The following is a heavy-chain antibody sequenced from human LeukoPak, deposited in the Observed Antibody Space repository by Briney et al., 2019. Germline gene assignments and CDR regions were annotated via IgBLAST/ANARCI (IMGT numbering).Heavy chain of an antibody. D-gene: IGHD2-8*01. Sequence: PGGSLRLSCAASGFTFRSYGMHWVRQAPGKGLEWVAYIQNDGSNEQYADSVKGRFSISRDSSKNILNLQMNSLRAEDTAVYYCAKDRCSNGIGCYYYYMDVWGKGTTVTIYS. CDR2: IQNDGSNE. J-gene: IGHJ6*03. V-gene: IGHV3-30*02. CDR1: GFTFRSYG. CDR3: AKDRCSNGIGCYYYYMDV.